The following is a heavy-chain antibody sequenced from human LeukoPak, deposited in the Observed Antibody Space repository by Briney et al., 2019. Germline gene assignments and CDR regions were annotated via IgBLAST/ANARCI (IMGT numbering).Heavy chain of an antibody. CDR2: IIPIFGTA. J-gene: IGHJ4*02. CDR3: ARGRPLRFLEWLPFDY. CDR1: GGTSSSYA. D-gene: IGHD3-3*01. V-gene: IGHV1-69*05. Sequence: AASVKVSCKASGGTSSSYAISWVRQAPGQGLEWMGGIIPIFGTANYAQKFQGRVTITTDESTSTAYMELSSLRSEDTAVYYCARGRPLRFLEWLPFDYWGQGTLVTVSS.